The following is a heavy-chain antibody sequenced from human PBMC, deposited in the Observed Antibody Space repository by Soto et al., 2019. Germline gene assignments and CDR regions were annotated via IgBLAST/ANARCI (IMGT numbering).Heavy chain of an antibody. CDR3: ASSPDVPAYNWFDP. CDR1: GGSISDGYY. V-gene: IGHV4-31*03. J-gene: IGHJ5*02. Sequence: PSGTLSLTCTVSGGSISDGYYWSWIRQHPGKVLEWIGSISYSGSTSYNPSLKSRLTISVDRSKSQFSLNLSSVTAADTAVYYCASSPDVPAYNWFDPWGQGTLVTVSS. CDR2: ISYSGST.